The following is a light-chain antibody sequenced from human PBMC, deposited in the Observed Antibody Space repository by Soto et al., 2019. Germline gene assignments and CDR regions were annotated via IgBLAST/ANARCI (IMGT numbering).Light chain of an antibody. Sequence: DIQVTQSPSSLSASPGDRITITCRASHDIKKFLAWYQQKPGKVPHLLIYAASTLRPGVPSRFSGNASGPDFTLTIASLQPEDVATYYCQKYDRAPAAFGQGTKVDVK. J-gene: IGKJ1*01. CDR1: HDIKKF. CDR2: AAS. CDR3: QKYDRAPAA. V-gene: IGKV1-27*01.